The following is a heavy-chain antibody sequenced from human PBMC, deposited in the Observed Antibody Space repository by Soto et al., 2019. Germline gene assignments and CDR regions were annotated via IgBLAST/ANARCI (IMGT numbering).Heavy chain of an antibody. CDR1: GGSISSGGYY. CDR2: IYYSGST. J-gene: IGHJ6*02. CDR3: ARDAKIAARSGRYGMDV. D-gene: IGHD6-6*01. Sequence: SETLSLTCTVSGGSISSGGYYWSWIRQHPGKGLEWIGYIYYSGSTYYNPSLKSRVTISVDTSKNQFSLKLSSVTAADTAVYYCARDAKIAARSGRYGMDVWGQGTTVTVSS. V-gene: IGHV4-31*03.